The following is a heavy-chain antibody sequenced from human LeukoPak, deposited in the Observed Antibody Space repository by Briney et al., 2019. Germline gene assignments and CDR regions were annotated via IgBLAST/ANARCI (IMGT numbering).Heavy chain of an antibody. J-gene: IGHJ4*02. Sequence: GGSLRLSCAASGFSFSSYTMNWVRQAPGKGLEWVPSISGRSLYIYYADSLKGRFTISRDNAKNSLYLQTNSLRADDTAVYYCARGGRFLDDWGQGTLVTVSS. V-gene: IGHV3-21*01. D-gene: IGHD3-3*01. CDR3: ARGGRFLDD. CDR2: ISGRSLYI. CDR1: GFSFSSYT.